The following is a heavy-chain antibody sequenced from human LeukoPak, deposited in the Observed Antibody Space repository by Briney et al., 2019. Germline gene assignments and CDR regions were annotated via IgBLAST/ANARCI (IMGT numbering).Heavy chain of an antibody. CDR1: GFTFSSYG. Sequence: GESLRLSCAASGFTFSSYGMSWVRQAPGKGLEWVSAISTSGDGTYYADSVKGRFTISRDNSRTTLFLQVNSLRAEDTAVYYCAKLGQLATEVVYWGQGTLVTVSP. D-gene: IGHD3-16*01. CDR2: ISTSGDGT. V-gene: IGHV3-23*01. J-gene: IGHJ4*02. CDR3: AKLGQLATEVVY.